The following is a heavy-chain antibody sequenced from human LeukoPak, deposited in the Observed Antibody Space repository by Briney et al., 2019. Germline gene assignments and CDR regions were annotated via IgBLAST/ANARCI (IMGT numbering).Heavy chain of an antibody. V-gene: IGHV4-39*01. CDR3: ARHENIIMVPTAHAFDY. CDR2: IYYSGDS. J-gene: IGHJ4*02. D-gene: IGHD2/OR15-2a*01. Sequence: PSETLSLTYTVSGGSISSSNYYWGWIRQPPGKGLEWIGTIYYSGDSYYNPSLKSRASISVDTSKNRFSLNLNSVTAADTAVYFCARHENIIMVPTAHAFDYWGQGALVTVSS. CDR1: GGSISSSNYY.